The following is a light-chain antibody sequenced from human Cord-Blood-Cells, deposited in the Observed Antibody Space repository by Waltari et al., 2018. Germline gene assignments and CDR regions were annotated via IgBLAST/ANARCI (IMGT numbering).Light chain of an antibody. CDR2: QDS. CDR1: KLGDKY. Sequence: SYELTQPPSVSVSPGQTASITCPGDKLGDKYACWYQQKPGQSPVLGIYQDSKRPSGIPELFSGSDSGNTATLTISGTQAMDGADYYCQAWDSSTWVFGGGTKLTVL. J-gene: IGLJ3*02. CDR3: QAWDSSTWV. V-gene: IGLV3-1*01.